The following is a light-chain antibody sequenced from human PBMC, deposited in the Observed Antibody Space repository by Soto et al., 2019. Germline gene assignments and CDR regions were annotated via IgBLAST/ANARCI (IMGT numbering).Light chain of an antibody. J-gene: IGKJ1*01. CDR2: AAS. CDR1: QSIGNH. V-gene: IGKV1-17*01. CDR3: QQYNSYPWT. Sequence: DIQRTQSPSSLSASVGDRVTITCRASQSIGNHLNWYRQKPGKPPDLLIYAASSLHSGVPSRFSGSGSGTEFTLTISSLQPDDFATYYCQQYNSYPWTFGQGTKVDI.